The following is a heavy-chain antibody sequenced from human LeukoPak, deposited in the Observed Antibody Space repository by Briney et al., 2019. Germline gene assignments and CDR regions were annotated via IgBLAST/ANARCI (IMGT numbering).Heavy chain of an antibody. CDR2: INHSGST. D-gene: IGHD6-13*01. CDR3: ARATYSSSSFDY. V-gene: IGHV4-34*01. Sequence: PSETLSLTCAVYGGSFSGYYWSWIRQPPGKGLEWIGEINHSGSTNYNPSLKSRVTISVDTSKNQFSLKLSSVTAADTAVYYCARATYSSSSFDYRGQGTLVTVSS. CDR1: GGSFSGYY. J-gene: IGHJ4*02.